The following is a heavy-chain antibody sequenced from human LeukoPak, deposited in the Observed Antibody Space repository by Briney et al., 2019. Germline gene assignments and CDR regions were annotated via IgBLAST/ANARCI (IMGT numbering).Heavy chain of an antibody. V-gene: IGHV3-48*01. CDR2: ISSSIITI. CDR3: ATLGGLEVYYFDF. D-gene: IGHD1-1*01. CDR1: GFTLSSYS. Sequence: PGGSLRLSCADSGFTLSSYSMNWVRQAPGKGLEWVSYISSSIITIYYADSVKGRFTISRDNAKNSLYLQMNSLRAEDTAVYFCATLGGLEVYYFDFWGQGTLVTVSS. J-gene: IGHJ4*02.